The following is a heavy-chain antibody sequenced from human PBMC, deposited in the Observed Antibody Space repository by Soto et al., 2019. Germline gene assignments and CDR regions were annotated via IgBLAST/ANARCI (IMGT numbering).Heavy chain of an antibody. V-gene: IGHV1-18*04. Sequence: QVQLVQSGAEVENPGASVKVSCKASGYTFSNFGINWVRQAPGQGLEWMCWITPYNGNANYAQKYQDRLTVTTDTSTNTAYLELRSLRSDDTAVYFCARARMYSGAYHDYWGQGTLVTVSS. CDR2: ITPYNGNA. CDR3: ARARMYSGAYHDY. D-gene: IGHD1-26*01. CDR1: GYTFSNFG. J-gene: IGHJ4*02.